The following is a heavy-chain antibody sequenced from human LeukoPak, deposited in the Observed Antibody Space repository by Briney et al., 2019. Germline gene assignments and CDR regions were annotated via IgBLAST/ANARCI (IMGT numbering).Heavy chain of an antibody. CDR1: GFSVSSNSAA. J-gene: IGHJ4*02. CDR2: TYYRSKWYI. Sequence: SQTLSLSCAISGFSVSSNSAAWNWIRQSPSRGLEWLGRTYYRSKWYIEYAVSVQSRMTINPDTSKNQFSLHLNSVTPDDTAVYYCAKVAGDRMDYWGQGTLLTVSS. V-gene: IGHV6-1*01. CDR3: AKVAGDRMDY. D-gene: IGHD6-13*01.